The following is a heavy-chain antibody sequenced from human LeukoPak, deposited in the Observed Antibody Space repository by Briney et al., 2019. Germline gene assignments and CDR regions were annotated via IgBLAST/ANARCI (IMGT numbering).Heavy chain of an antibody. CDR1: GFTFSSYE. J-gene: IGHJ3*02. CDR3: ARARTTTGTTRIAFNI. Sequence: GGSLRLSCAASGFTFSSYEMNWVRQAPGKGLDWVAVISYDGSDKYYADSVKGRFTISRDNSKNTLYLQMNSLRAEDTAVYYCARARTTTGTTRIAFNIWGQGTVVTVSS. D-gene: IGHD1-1*01. V-gene: IGHV3-30-3*01. CDR2: ISYDGSDK.